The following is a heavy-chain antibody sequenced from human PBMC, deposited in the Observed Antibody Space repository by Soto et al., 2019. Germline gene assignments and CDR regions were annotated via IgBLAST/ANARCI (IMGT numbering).Heavy chain of an antibody. V-gene: IGHV1-2*02. CDR1: GYTFTGYY. D-gene: IGHD3-3*01. CDR3: ASEVGYYSPYGMDV. CDR2: INPNSGDT. J-gene: IGHJ6*02. Sequence: QVQLVQSGAEVKKPGASVKVSCKASGYTFTGYYMHWVRQAPGQGLEWMGWINPNSGDTNYAQKFQGRVTMTRDTSISTAYMELSRLRSDDTAVYYCASEVGYYSPYGMDVWGQGTTVTVSS.